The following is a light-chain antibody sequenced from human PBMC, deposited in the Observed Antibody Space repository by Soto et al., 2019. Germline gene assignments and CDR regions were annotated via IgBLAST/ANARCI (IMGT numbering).Light chain of an antibody. Sequence: EVVMPQSRATLSVSPGESVTLSCRASQSVRSNLAWYQQNPGQSPRLLIYGASTRATGIPARFSGSGSGTEFTLTISSLQSEDFAVYYCQQYNNWPPITFGQGTRLEIK. CDR1: QSVRSN. CDR2: GAS. J-gene: IGKJ5*01. V-gene: IGKV3-15*01. CDR3: QQYNNWPPIT.